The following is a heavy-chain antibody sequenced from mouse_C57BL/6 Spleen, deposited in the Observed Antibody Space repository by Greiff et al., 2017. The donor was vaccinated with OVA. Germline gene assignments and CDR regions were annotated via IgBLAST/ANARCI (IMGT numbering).Heavy chain of an antibody. Sequence: VKLMESGAELAKPGASVKLSCKASGYTFTSYWMHWVKQRPGQGLEWIGYINPSSAYTKYNQKFKDKATLTADKSSSTAYMQLSSLTYEDSAVYYCARSDYGSLWYFDVWGTGTTVTVSS. J-gene: IGHJ1*03. CDR3: ARSDYGSLWYFDV. V-gene: IGHV1-7*01. CDR1: GYTFTSYW. D-gene: IGHD1-1*01. CDR2: INPSSAYT.